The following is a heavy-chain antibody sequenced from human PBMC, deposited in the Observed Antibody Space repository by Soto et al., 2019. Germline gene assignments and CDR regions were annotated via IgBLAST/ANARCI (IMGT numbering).Heavy chain of an antibody. CDR1: GFTVSSNY. CDR2: IYSGGST. Sequence: GGSLRRSWAASGFTVSSNYMIWVRQAPGKGLEWVSVIYSGGSTYYADSVKGRFTISRDNSKNTLYLQMNSLRAEDTAVYYCARHGYNYGGGYFDYWGQGTLVTVSS. J-gene: IGHJ4*02. V-gene: IGHV3-66*04. CDR3: ARHGYNYGGGYFDY. D-gene: IGHD5-18*01.